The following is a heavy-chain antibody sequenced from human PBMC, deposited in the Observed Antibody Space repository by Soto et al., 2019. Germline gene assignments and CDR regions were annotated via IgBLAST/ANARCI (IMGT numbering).Heavy chain of an antibody. CDR2: IYYSGST. J-gene: IGHJ4*02. CDR1: GGSSGDFY. CDR3: ARRYGGNFDY. V-gene: IGHV4-59*01. Sequence: SQILCVPRSVSGGSSGDFYWRRIRQPPGKGLEWIGYIYYSGSTNYNPSLKSRVTISVDTSKNQFSLKLSSVTAADTAVYYCARRYGGNFDYWGQGTLVTVSS. D-gene: IGHD1-26*01.